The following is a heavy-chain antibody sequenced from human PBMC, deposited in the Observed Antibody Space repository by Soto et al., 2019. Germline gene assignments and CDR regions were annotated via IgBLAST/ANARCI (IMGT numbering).Heavy chain of an antibody. Sequence: PSETLPLTCVVSVGSITSYHWSLIRQFPGEGLEWIAYTAYTANTNYNPSLKIRVTISMDTSKNQLSLKLTSMTAADTAVYYCARDMHAGFTHYSDPWGQGTLVTVYS. CDR1: VGSITSYH. CDR3: ARDMHAGFTHYSDP. V-gene: IGHV4-59*01. J-gene: IGHJ5*02. CDR2: TAYTANT. D-gene: IGHD2-15*01.